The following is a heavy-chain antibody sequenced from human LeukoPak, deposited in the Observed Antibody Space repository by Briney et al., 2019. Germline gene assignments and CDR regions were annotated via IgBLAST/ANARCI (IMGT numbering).Heavy chain of an antibody. J-gene: IGHJ4*02. Sequence: SETLSLTCAVSGASISNTDWWSWVRQPPGKGLEWIGEIYHSGTTNYNPSLKSRVTISVDKSKNQFSLKLRSVTAADTAVYYCARDSYYYDSSGYYRFDYWDQGTLVTVSS. D-gene: IGHD3-22*01. CDR1: GASISNTDW. V-gene: IGHV4-4*02. CDR3: ARDSYYYDSSGYYRFDY. CDR2: IYHSGTT.